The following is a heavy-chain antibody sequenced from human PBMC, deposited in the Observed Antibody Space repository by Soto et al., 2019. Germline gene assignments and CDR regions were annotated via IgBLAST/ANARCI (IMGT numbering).Heavy chain of an antibody. V-gene: IGHV4-59*12. CDR3: ARGKGIIVVVPAATNQRRYAFDI. CDR2: IYYSGST. Sequence: SETLSLTCTVSGGSISSYYWSWIRQPPGKGLEWIGYIYYSGSTNYDPSLKSRVTISVDTSKNQFSLKLSSVTAADTAVYYCARGKGIIVVVPAATNQRRYAFDIWGQGTMVTVSS. CDR1: GGSISSYY. D-gene: IGHD2-2*01. J-gene: IGHJ3*02.